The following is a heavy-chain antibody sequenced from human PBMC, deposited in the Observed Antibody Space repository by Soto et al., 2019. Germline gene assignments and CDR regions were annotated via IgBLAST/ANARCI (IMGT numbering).Heavy chain of an antibody. CDR3: ARARPTYYFDY. V-gene: IGHV4-59*01. CDR2: IYYSGST. Sequence: SETLSLTCTVSGGSISSYYWSWIRQPPGKGLEWIGYIYYSGSTNYNPSLKSRVTISVDTSKNQFYLKLSSVTAADTAVYYCARARPTYYFDYWGQGTLVTVSS. CDR1: GGSISSYY. J-gene: IGHJ4*02.